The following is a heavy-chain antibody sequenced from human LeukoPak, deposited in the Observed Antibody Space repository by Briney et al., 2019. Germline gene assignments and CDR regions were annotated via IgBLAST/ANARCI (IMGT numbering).Heavy chain of an antibody. J-gene: IGHJ3*02. V-gene: IGHV4-59*01. Sequence: SETLSLTCTVSGGSISSYYWSWLRQPPGTGLEWIGYIYYSGSTNYNPSLKSRVTISVDTSKNQFSLKLSSVTAADTAVYYCARVMSYYDSSGYYHRDAFDIWGQGTMVTVSS. CDR3: ARVMSYYDSSGYYHRDAFDI. D-gene: IGHD3-22*01. CDR2: IYYSGST. CDR1: GGSISSYY.